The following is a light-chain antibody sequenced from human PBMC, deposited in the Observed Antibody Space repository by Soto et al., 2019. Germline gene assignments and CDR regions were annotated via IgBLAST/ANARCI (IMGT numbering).Light chain of an antibody. CDR1: QSVSNNY. CDR2: GAS. J-gene: IGKJ1*01. CDR3: QKYNSAPWT. V-gene: IGKV3-20*01. Sequence: EIVLTPSPGTLSLSPGERATLSCRASQSVSNNYLAWYQQKPGQAPRLLIYGASNRATGIPDRFSGSGSGTDFTLTISSLQPEDVATYYCQKYNSAPWTFGQGTKVDI.